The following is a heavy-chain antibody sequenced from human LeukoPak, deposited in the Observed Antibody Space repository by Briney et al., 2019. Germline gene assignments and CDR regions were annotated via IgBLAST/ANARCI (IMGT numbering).Heavy chain of an antibody. D-gene: IGHD2-2*01. V-gene: IGHV3-7*01. J-gene: IGHJ4*02. CDR3: ARDAAVVVPAAICGFCDY. Sequence: GGSLRLSCAASGFTFSSYWMSWVRQAPGKGLEWVTNIKQDGSEKYYVDSVKGRFTISRDNAKNSLYLQMNSLRAEDTAVYYCARDAAVVVPAAICGFCDYWGQGTLVTVSS. CDR1: GFTFSSYW. CDR2: IKQDGSEK.